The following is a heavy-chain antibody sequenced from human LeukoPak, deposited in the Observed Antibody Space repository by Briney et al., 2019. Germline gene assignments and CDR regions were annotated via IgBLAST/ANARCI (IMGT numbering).Heavy chain of an antibody. CDR2: ISNSGGST. V-gene: IGHV3-23*01. D-gene: IGHD3-3*01. J-gene: IGHJ4*02. Sequence: GGSLRLSCAASGFTFNTNAMSWVRQAPGKGLEWVSTISNSGGSTWYADSVKGRFIISRDNSKNTLYLQMSSLRAEDTAVYYCARWRYYFDYWGQGTLVTVSA. CDR1: GFTFNTNA. CDR3: ARWRYYFDY.